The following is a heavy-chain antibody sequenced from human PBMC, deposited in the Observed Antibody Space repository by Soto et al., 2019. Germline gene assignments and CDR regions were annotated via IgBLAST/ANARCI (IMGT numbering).Heavy chain of an antibody. V-gene: IGHV4-4*02. CDR1: GGSISSSNW. CDR3: ARDRFTYGDFLVYGMDV. Sequence: SETLSLTCAVSGGSISSSNWWSWVRQPPGKGLEWIGEIYHSGSTNYNPSLKSRVTISVDKSKNQFSLKLSSVTAAGTAVYYCARDRFTYGDFLVYGMDVWGQGTTVTSP. CDR2: IYHSGST. D-gene: IGHD4-17*01. J-gene: IGHJ6*02.